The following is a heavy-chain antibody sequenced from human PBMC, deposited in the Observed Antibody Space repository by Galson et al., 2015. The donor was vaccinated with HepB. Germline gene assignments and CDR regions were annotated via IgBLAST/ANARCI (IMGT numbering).Heavy chain of an antibody. Sequence: CAISGDSVSSNSAAWNWIRQSPSRGLEWLGRTYYRSKWYNDYAVSVKSRITINPDTSKNQFSLQLNSVTPEDTAVYYCARGSYPQWSAATYYMDVWGKGTTVTVSS. V-gene: IGHV6-1*01. J-gene: IGHJ6*03. CDR1: GDSVSSNSAA. CDR3: ARGSYPQWSAATYYMDV. CDR2: TYYRSKWYN. D-gene: IGHD2-15*01.